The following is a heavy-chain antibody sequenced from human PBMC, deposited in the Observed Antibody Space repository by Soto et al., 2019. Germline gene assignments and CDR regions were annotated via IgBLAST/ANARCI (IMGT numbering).Heavy chain of an antibody. V-gene: IGHV3-23*01. D-gene: IGHD2-2*01. J-gene: IGHJ5*02. CDR1: GFTFSSYA. CDR2: ISGGGGST. Sequence: PGGSLRLSCAASGFTFSSYAMHWVRQAPGKGLEWVSGISGGGGSTYYADSVKGRFTISRDNSKNTLYLQMNSLRADDTAVYYCTKNIVVVPAAYDWFDPWGQGTLVTVSS. CDR3: TKNIVVVPAAYDWFDP.